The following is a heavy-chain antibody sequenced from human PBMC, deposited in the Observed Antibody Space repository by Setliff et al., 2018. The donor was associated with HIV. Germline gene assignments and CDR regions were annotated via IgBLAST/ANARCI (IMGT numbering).Heavy chain of an antibody. CDR3: ARDDWTCSDGTCFPITFDY. J-gene: IGHJ4*02. CDR1: GFTFSNYA. V-gene: IGHV3-23*01. Sequence: PGGSLRLSCAASGFTFSNYAMSWVRQAPGKGLEWVAIMSSSGADTFYADSVKGRFTISRDISKSTLYLQMYSLRVEDTAVYYCARDDWTCSDGTCFPITFDYWGQGTLVTVSS. CDR2: MSSSGADT. D-gene: IGHD2-15*01.